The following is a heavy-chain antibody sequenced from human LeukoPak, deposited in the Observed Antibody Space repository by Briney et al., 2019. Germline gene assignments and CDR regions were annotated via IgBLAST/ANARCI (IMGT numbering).Heavy chain of an antibody. J-gene: IGHJ6*02. Sequence: GASVKVSCKASGGTFSSYAISWVRQVPGQGLEWMGGIIPIFGTANYAQKFQGRVTITADESTSTAYMELSSLRSEDTAVYYCAREEMATTYYYYGMDVWGQGTTVTVSS. CDR2: IIPIFGTA. D-gene: IGHD5-24*01. CDR1: GGTFSSYA. V-gene: IGHV1-69*01. CDR3: AREEMATTYYYYGMDV.